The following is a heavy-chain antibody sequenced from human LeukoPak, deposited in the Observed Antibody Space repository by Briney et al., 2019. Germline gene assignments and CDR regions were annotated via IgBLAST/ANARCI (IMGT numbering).Heavy chain of an antibody. CDR3: ARRLPRYSGSSIDY. V-gene: IGHV4-34*01. D-gene: IGHD1-26*01. CDR1: GGSFSGYY. CDR2: INHSGST. Sequence: SETLSLTCAVYGGSFSGYYWSWIRQPPGKGLKWIGEINHSGSTNYNPSLKSRVTISVDTSKNQFSLKLSSVTAADTAVYYCARRLPRYSGSSIDYWGQGTLVTVSS. J-gene: IGHJ4*02.